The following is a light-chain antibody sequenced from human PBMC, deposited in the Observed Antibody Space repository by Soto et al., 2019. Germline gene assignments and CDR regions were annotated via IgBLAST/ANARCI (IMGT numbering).Light chain of an antibody. Sequence: EIVLTQSPATLSSSPGETATLSCRASQYVGSRLASYQHKPGQAPRLLIYYISKRATGIPARFSGSGSGTDFTLTISSLAPDDFAIYYCHQRQSWPRTFGQGTKVEIK. CDR1: QYVGSR. V-gene: IGKV3-11*01. CDR2: YIS. J-gene: IGKJ1*01. CDR3: HQRQSWPRT.